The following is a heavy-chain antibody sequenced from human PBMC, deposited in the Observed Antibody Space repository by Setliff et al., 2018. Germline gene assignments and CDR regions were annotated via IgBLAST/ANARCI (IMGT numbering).Heavy chain of an antibody. V-gene: IGHV1-18*01. J-gene: IGHJ6*02. CDR3: ARVVYYASGSSLSYGMDV. CDR1: GYTFTNFG. D-gene: IGHD3-10*01. CDR2: ININNFNT. Sequence: ASVKVSCKASGYTFTNFGITWVRQAPGQGLEWMGWININNFNTNYAQKFQGRVTMTTDTSTNTVFMELRSLRSDDTAMFYCARVVYYASGSSLSYGMDVWGQGTAVTVSS.